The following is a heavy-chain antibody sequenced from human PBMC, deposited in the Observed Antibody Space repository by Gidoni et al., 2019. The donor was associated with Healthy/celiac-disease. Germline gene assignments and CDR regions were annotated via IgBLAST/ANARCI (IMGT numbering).Heavy chain of an antibody. V-gene: IGHV3-21*01. CDR1: GFTFSSYS. CDR3: ARETRVLRYFDWLDY. J-gene: IGHJ4*02. Sequence: EVQLVESGGGLVKPGGSLRLSCAASGFTFSSYSMNWVRQAPGKGLEWVSSISSSSSYIYYADSVKGRFTISRDNAKNSLYLQMNSLRAEDTAVYYCARETRVLRYFDWLDYWGQGTLVTVSS. CDR2: ISSSSSYI. D-gene: IGHD3-9*01.